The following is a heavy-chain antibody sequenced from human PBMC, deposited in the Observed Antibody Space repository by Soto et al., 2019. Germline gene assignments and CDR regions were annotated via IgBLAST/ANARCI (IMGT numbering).Heavy chain of an antibody. D-gene: IGHD3-22*01. Sequence: QVQLVQSGAEVKKPGSSVKVSCKASGGTFSSYAISWVRQAPGQGLEWMGGIIPIFGTANYAQKFQGRVTITADESTSTAYMELSSVRSEDTTVYYCARATYYYDSSGYSYAFDIWGQGTMVTVSS. J-gene: IGHJ3*02. CDR3: ARATYYYDSSGYSYAFDI. V-gene: IGHV1-69*01. CDR1: GGTFSSYA. CDR2: IIPIFGTA.